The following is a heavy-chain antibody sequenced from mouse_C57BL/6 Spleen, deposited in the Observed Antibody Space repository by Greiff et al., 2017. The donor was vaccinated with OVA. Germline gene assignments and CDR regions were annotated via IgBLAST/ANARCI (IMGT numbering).Heavy chain of an antibody. J-gene: IGHJ2*01. V-gene: IGHV1-22*01. D-gene: IGHD1-1*01. CDR3: ARNYGSPYYFDY. CDR2: INPNNGGT. CDR1: GYTFTDYN. Sequence: EVKLQESGPELVKPGASVKMSCKASGYTFTDYNMHWVKQSHGKSLEWIGYINPNNGGTSYNQKFKGKATLTVNKSSSTAYMELRSLTSEDSAVYYCARNYGSPYYFDYWGQGTTLTVSS.